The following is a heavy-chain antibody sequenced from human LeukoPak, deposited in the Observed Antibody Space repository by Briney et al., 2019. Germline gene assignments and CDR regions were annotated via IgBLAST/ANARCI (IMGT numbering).Heavy chain of an antibody. CDR1: GFTFSSYA. J-gene: IGHJ5*02. D-gene: IGHD1-26*01. Sequence: GGSLRLSCAASGFTFSSYAMHWVRQAPGKGLEYVSAISSNGGSTYYANSVKGRFTISRDNSKNTLYLQMGSLRAEDMAVYYCARESGVGWFDPWGQGTLVTVSS. CDR3: ARESGVGWFDP. CDR2: ISSNGGST. V-gene: IGHV3-64*01.